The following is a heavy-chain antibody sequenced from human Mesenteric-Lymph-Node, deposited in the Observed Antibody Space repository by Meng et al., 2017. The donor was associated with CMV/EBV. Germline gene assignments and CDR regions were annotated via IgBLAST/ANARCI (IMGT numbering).Heavy chain of an antibody. CDR3: ARLRRPTWSPFDN. V-gene: IGHV3-11*04. J-gene: IGHJ4*02. CDR1: GFTFSDYY. CDR2: SSDSGETI. Sequence: LSLTCAASGFTFSDYYMSWIRQAPGKGLEWISYSSDSGETIYYADSVKGRFTISRDNAKNSLFLQMNSLRAEDTAVYYCARLRRPTWSPFDNWGQGTPVTVSS.